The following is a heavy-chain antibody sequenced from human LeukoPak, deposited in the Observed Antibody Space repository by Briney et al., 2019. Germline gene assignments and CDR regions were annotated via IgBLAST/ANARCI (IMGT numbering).Heavy chain of an antibody. D-gene: IGHD3-22*01. CDR1: GGSISSGGYS. CDR3: ARASPYYYDSSGYHRPGYDAFDI. V-gene: IGHV4-30-2*01. CDR2: IYHSGST. Sequence: PSQTLSLTGAVSGGSISSGGYSWSWIRQPPGKGLEWIGYIYHSGSTYYNPSLKSRVTISVDRSKNQFSLKLSSVTAADTAVYYCARASPYYYDSSGYHRPGYDAFDIWGQGTMVTVSS. J-gene: IGHJ3*02.